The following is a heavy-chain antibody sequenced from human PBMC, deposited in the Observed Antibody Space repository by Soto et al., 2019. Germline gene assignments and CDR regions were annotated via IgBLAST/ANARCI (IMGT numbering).Heavy chain of an antibody. CDR2: IIPIFGTR. J-gene: IGHJ5*02. CDR3: AKDGGRAGYFGDWFDP. V-gene: IGHV1-69*15. Sequence: QVQLVQSGAEVKKPGSSVKVSCKASGGTFSNYAITWVRQAPGQGLEWLGRIIPIFGTRDYAQKFQGRVTITADDSTPTGYLELRSLRFNDAAVYYCAKDGGRAGYFGDWFDPWGQGTLVTVSS. D-gene: IGHD2-15*01. CDR1: GGTFSNYA.